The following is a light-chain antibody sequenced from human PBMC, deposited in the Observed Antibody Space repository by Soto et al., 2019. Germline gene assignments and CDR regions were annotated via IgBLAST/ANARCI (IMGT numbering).Light chain of an antibody. V-gene: IGLV2-23*01. Sequence: QSVLTQPASVSGSPGQSITISCTGTSSDVGSYNLVSWYQQHPGKAPKLMIYEGTKRPSGVSNRFSGSKSGNTASLTISGLQAEDEGDYYCCSYASSSVVFGGGTKVTVL. CDR2: EGT. CDR1: SSDVGSYNL. CDR3: CSYASSSVV. J-gene: IGLJ2*01.